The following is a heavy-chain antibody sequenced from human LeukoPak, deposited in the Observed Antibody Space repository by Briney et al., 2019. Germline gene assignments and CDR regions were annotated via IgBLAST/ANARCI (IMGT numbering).Heavy chain of an antibody. CDR3: ARGPRVFGVVIAPYWYFDF. D-gene: IGHD3-3*01. J-gene: IGHJ2*01. CDR1: GYTFSSYD. V-gene: IGHV1-8*01. CDR2: MNPNSGNA. Sequence: ASVKVSCKASGYTFSSYDINWVRQAAGQGLEWMGWMNPNSGNAGYAQKFQVRISITRNTSTNTAYMELSGLRSEDTAVYYCARGPRVFGVVIAPYWYFDFWGRGTLVTVSS.